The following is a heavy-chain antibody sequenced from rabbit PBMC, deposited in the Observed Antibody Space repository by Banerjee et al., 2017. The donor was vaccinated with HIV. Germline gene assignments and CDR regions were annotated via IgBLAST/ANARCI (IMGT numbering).Heavy chain of an antibody. D-gene: IGHD1-1*01. V-gene: IGHV1S47*01. J-gene: IGHJ4*01. CDR1: GFDFSSCY. CDR2: INTDTSST. Sequence: QEQLKESGGGLVQPGGSLKLSCKASGFDFSSCYMSWVRQAPGKGLEWIGCINTDTSSTDYASWVISRFTISSKINQNTVTLQMTSLTVADTATYLCAGSLVDNANLWGPGTLVTVS. CDR3: AGSLVDNANL.